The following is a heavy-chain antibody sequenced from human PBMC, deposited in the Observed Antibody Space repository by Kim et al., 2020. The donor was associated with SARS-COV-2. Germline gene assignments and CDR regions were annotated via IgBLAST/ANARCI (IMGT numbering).Heavy chain of an antibody. CDR3: ARASGSYSARFDY. CDR2: ISSSSSYT. V-gene: IGHV3-11*06. D-gene: IGHD1-26*01. Sequence: GGSLRLSCAASGFTFSDYYMSWIRQAPGKGLEWVSYISSSSSYTNYADSVKGRFTISRDNAKNSLYLQMNSLRAEDTAVYYCARASGSYSARFDYWGQGTLVTVSS. CDR1: GFTFSDYY. J-gene: IGHJ4*02.